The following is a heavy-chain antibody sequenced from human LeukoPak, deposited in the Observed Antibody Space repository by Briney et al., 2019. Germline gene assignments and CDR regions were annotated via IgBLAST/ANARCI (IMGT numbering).Heavy chain of an antibody. Sequence: PSETLSLTRTFSGGSISSYYWSWIRQPAGKGLEWIGRIYTSGSTNYNPSLKSRVTMSVDTSKNQFSLKLSSVTAAGTAVYYGAPPLYSSGWYYFDYWGQRTLVTVSS. CDR3: APPLYSSGWYYFDY. D-gene: IGHD6-19*01. CDR1: GGSISSYY. J-gene: IGHJ4*02. V-gene: IGHV4-4*07. CDR2: IYTSGST.